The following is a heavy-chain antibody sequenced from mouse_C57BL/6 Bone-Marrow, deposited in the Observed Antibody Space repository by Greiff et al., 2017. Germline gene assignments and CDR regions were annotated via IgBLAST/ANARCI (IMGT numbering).Heavy chain of an antibody. CDR2: IYPRSGNT. CDR1: GYTFTSYG. CDR3: ARAYGYRDMDY. Sequence: QVQLQQSGAELARPGASVKLSCKASGYTFTSYGISWVKQRTGQGLEWIGEIYPRSGNTYYNEKFKGKATLTADKSSSTAYMELRSLTSEGSAVYFCARAYGYRDMDYWGQGTSVTVSS. J-gene: IGHJ4*01. V-gene: IGHV1-81*01. D-gene: IGHD2-2*01.